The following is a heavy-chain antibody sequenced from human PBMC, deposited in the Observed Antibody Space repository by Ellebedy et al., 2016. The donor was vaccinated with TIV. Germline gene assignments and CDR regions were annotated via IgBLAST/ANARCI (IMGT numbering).Heavy chain of an antibody. D-gene: IGHD2-15*01. CDR3: ARGADRYCTGGKCYRDFDS. V-gene: IGHV1-69*13. Sequence: SVKVSCXAPGGTFSNYAFSWVRQAPGQGLEWMGAIIPIFNTTNYAQTFQGRVTVTADGSTNTAYMELTSLKSVDTAVYYCARGADRYCTGGKCYRDFDSWGQGTLVTVSS. CDR2: IIPIFNTT. CDR1: GGTFSNYA. J-gene: IGHJ4*02.